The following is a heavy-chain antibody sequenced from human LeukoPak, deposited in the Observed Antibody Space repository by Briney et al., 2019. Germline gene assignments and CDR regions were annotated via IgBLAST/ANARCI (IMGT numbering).Heavy chain of an antibody. CDR3: ARGQASDYDILTGPDY. CDR1: GYTFTDYY. V-gene: IGHV1-2*02. J-gene: IGHJ4*02. Sequence: ASVKVSCKASGYTFTDYYMRWVRQAPGQGLEWMGWINPNSGGTNYAQKFQGRVTMTRDTSISTAYMELSRLRSDDTAVYYCARGQASDYDILTGPDYWGQGTLVTVSS. CDR2: INPNSGGT. D-gene: IGHD3-9*01.